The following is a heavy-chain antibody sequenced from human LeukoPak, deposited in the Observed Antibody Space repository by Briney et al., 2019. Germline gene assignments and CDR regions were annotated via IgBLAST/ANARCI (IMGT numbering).Heavy chain of an antibody. Sequence: GGSLRLSCAVSGFTVSSNYMNWVRQAPGKGLEWVSIIYSGGSTYYTDSVKGRFTISRDNSKNTLYLQMNSLRAEDTGVYYCARANHPTYYDSSCYYQDYWGQGTVHSLSS. CDR1: GFTVSSNY. J-gene: IGHJ4*02. D-gene: IGHD3-22*01. V-gene: IGHV3-53*01. CDR2: IYSGGST. CDR3: ARANHPTYYDSSCYYQDY.